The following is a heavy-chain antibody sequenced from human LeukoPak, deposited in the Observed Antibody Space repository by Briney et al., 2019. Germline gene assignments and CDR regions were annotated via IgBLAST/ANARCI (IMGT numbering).Heavy chain of an antibody. CDR2: IYHSGNT. CDR3: ARRPRNSGSDDGPSGLDY. CDR1: GGSISSNNW. D-gene: IGHD1-26*01. Sequence: PSETLSLTCAVSGGSISSNNWWSWVRQLPGKGLEWIGEIYHSGNTNYNPSFKSRATISVDTSKNQFSLKMSSVTAADTAVYYCARRPRNSGSDDGPSGLDYWGQGTQVTVSS. J-gene: IGHJ4*02. V-gene: IGHV4-4*02.